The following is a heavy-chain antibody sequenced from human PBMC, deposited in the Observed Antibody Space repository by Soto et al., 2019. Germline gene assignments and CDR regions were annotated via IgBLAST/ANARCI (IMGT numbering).Heavy chain of an antibody. D-gene: IGHD4-17*01. CDR1: GFTFSSYA. CDR2: ISGSGGST. CDR3: ANGHISSLYGEYFDY. V-gene: IGHV3-23*01. Sequence: GGSLRLSCAASGFTFSSYAMSWVRQAPGKGLEWVSAISGSGGSTYYADSVKGRFTISRDNSKNTLYLQMNSLRAEDTAVYYCANGHISSLYGEYFDYWGQGTLVTVSS. J-gene: IGHJ4*02.